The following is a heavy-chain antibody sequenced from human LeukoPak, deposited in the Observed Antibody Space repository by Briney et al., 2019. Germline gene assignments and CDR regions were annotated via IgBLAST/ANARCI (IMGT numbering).Heavy chain of an antibody. J-gene: IGHJ3*02. Sequence: PGGSLRLSCAASGFTFDDYAMHWVRQAPGKGLEWVSGISWNSDSIGYADSVKGRFTISRDNAKNSLYLQMNSLRAEDTALYYCAKDTHMVRGVMAAFDIWGQGTMVTVSS. D-gene: IGHD3-10*01. V-gene: IGHV3-9*01. CDR3: AKDTHMVRGVMAAFDI. CDR1: GFTFDDYA. CDR2: ISWNSDSI.